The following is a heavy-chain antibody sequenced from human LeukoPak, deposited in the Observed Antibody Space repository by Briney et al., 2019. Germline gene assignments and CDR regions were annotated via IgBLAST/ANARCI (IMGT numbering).Heavy chain of an antibody. CDR1: GGSISSGSYY. Sequence: PSETLSLTCTVSGGSISSGSYYWSWIRQPAGKGLEWIGRIYTSGSTNYNPSLKSRVTISVDTSKNQFSLKLSSVTAADTAVYYCARDQLYYDILTGYSHWGQGTLVTVSS. V-gene: IGHV4-61*02. D-gene: IGHD3-9*01. CDR2: IYTSGST. CDR3: ARDQLYYDILTGYSH. J-gene: IGHJ4*02.